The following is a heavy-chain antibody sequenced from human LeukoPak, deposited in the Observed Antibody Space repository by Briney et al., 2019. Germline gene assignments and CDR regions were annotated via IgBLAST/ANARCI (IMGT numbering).Heavy chain of an antibody. D-gene: IGHD1-7*01. CDR2: ISSSSSYI. V-gene: IGHV3-21*01. CDR1: GFTFSSYS. J-gene: IGHJ4*02. CDR3: ARDINWNSKGFDY. Sequence: GGSLRLSCAASGFTFSSYSMNWVRQAPGKGLGWVSSISSSSSYIYYADSVKGRFTISRDNAKNSLYLQMNSLRAEDTAVYYCARDINWNSKGFDYWGQGTLVTVSS.